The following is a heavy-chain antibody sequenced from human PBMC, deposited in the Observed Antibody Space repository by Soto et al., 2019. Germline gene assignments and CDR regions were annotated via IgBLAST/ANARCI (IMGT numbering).Heavy chain of an antibody. J-gene: IGHJ4*02. CDR2: FSSSGYTI. Sequence: QVQLVESGGGLVKPGGDLRLSCEASGFTFSGYYMTWIRQAPGKGLEWISYFSSSGYTIRYADSVEGRFTVSRDNAKKTLYLQMNSLRADDTAVYYCATGRGGRSEDWCQGTRVTVSS. CDR1: GFTFSGYY. V-gene: IGHV3-11*01. D-gene: IGHD3-3*01. CDR3: ATGRGGRSED.